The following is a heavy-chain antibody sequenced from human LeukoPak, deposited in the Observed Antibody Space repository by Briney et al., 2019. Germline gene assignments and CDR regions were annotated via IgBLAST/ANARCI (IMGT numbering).Heavy chain of an antibody. V-gene: IGHV4-30-2*01. J-gene: IGHJ3*02. CDR1: GGSISSGGYN. CDR3: ARALLWFGELLGAFDI. Sequence: SETLSLTCTVSGGSISSGGYNWSWIRQPPGKGLEWIGYIYHSGSTYYNPSLKSRVTISVDRSKNQFSLKLSSVTAADTAVYYCARALLWFGELLGAFDIWGQGTMVTVSS. CDR2: IYHSGST. D-gene: IGHD3-10*01.